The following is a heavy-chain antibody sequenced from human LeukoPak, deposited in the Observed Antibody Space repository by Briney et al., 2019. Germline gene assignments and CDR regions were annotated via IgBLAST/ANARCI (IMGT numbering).Heavy chain of an antibody. Sequence: SETLSLTCTVSGGSMSSYYWSWTRQPPGKGLEWIGYIYYSGSTNYNPSLKSRVTISVDTSKNQFSLKLSSVTAADTAVYYCARKGPSSVTPDNRFAPWGQGTVVTVSS. J-gene: IGHJ5*02. D-gene: IGHD4-11*01. CDR3: ARKGPSSVTPDNRFAP. CDR1: GGSMSSYY. V-gene: IGHV4-59*01. CDR2: IYYSGST.